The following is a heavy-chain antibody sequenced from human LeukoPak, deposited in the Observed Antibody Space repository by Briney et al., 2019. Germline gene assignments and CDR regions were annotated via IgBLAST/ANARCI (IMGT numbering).Heavy chain of an antibody. CDR2: IYYSGST. D-gene: IGHD2-2*01. CDR1: GVSVSGYY. Sequence: PSETLSLTCVVSGVSVSGYYWGWIRQPPGRGLEWIGYIYYSGSTYYNPSLKSRVTISVDTSKNQFSLKLSSVTAADTAVYYCARVYCSSTSCRYPDWFDPWGQGTLVTVSS. V-gene: IGHV4-59*06. CDR3: ARVYCSSTSCRYPDWFDP. J-gene: IGHJ5*02.